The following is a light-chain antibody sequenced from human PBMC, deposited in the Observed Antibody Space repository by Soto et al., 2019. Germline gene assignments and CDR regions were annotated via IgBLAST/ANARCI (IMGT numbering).Light chain of an antibody. V-gene: IGKV3D-15*01. Sequence: EILMTQSPATLSVSPGERATLSCRASQSLNRNLAWYQQKPGQAPRLIIYGASTRASGIPARFSGSGSGTALPLTISSLQSEDFGLYYCQHYNPWPPSFTLASATKVDL. CDR3: QHYNPWPPSFT. J-gene: IGKJ3*01. CDR1: QSLNRN. CDR2: GAS.